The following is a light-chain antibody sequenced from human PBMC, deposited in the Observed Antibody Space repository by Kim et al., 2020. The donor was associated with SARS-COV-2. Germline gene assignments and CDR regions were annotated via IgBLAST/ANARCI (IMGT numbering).Light chain of an antibody. V-gene: IGLV1-44*01. CDR3: AAWDGSLNVWV. J-gene: IGLJ3*02. CDR1: KSNVGNNP. CDR2: GDG. Sequence: GQRVTISCSGSKSNVGNNPVNGYQQFPGTAPKLLIYGDGQRPSGVLDRFAGSKSGTSASLAIGGLHSEDEADYYCAAWDGSLNVWVLGGGTQLTVL.